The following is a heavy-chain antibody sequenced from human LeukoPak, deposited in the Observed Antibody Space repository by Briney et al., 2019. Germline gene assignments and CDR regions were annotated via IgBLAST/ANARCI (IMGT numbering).Heavy chain of an antibody. CDR1: EFIFSGYW. J-gene: IGHJ4*02. D-gene: IGHD6-13*01. V-gene: IGHV3-7*01. CDR2: IKQDGSEK. Sequence: GGSLRLSCVASEFIFSGYWMNWVRQAPGKGLEWVANIKQDGSEKQYVDSVRGRFTISRDNAKNSLYLQMNSLRVEDTAVYYCARDGFVGAADYWGQGTLVTVSS. CDR3: ARDGFVGAADY.